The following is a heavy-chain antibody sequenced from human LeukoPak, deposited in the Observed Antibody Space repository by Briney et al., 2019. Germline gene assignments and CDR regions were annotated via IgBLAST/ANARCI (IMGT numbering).Heavy chain of an antibody. CDR2: IKYDGSEE. CDR1: GLTFSGQW. D-gene: IGHD3-16*01. J-gene: IGHJ4*02. Sequence: GRSLRLSCAAPGLTFSGQWMNWVRQAPGQGLEWVANIKYDGSEEYYADSVNGRFTISRDNAKNSLSLQMNYVRAGDTAIYYCAYTNHLTYWGQGTLVTVSS. V-gene: IGHV3-7*01. CDR3: AYTNHLTY.